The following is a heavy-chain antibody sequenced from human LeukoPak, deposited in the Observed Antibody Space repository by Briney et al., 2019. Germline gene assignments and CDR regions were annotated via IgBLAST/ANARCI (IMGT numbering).Heavy chain of an antibody. CDR3: ARVAAVAGTTGLDY. J-gene: IGHJ4*02. V-gene: IGHV1-3*01. D-gene: IGHD6-19*01. CDR1: GYTFTSYA. CDR2: INAGNGNT. Sequence: ASVKVSCKASGYTFTSYAMHWVRQAPGQRLEWMGWINAGNGNTKYSQKFQGRVTITTDESTSTAYMELSSLRSEDTAVYYCARVAAVAGTTGLDYWGQGTLVTVSS.